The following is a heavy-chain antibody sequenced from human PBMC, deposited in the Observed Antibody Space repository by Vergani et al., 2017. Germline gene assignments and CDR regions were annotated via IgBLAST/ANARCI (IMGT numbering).Heavy chain of an antibody. D-gene: IGHD2-2*01. J-gene: IGHJ6*03. Sequence: EVQLVESGGGLVQPGRSLRLSCTASGFTFGDYAMSWVRQAPGKGLEWVGFIRSKAYGGTTEYAASVKGRFTISRDDSKSIAYLQMNSLKTEDTAVYYCTRDQEDCSSTSCYYYYYMDVWGKGTTVTVSS. CDR3: TRDQEDCSSTSCYYYYYMDV. CDR2: IRSKAYGGTT. CDR1: GFTFGDYA. V-gene: IGHV3-49*04.